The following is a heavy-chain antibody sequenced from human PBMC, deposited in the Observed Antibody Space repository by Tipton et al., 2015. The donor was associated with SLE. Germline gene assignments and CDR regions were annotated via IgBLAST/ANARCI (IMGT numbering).Heavy chain of an antibody. CDR3: TTGSLMVPTGAEDY. Sequence: SLRLSCAASGFTFNKAWLRWVRQIPGKGVEGIGRIKRQADGGTAKYAAPVRGRFIISRDDSKDTLYLRMNSLKTEDTAGYYCTTGSLMVPTGAEDYWGPGTLVTVSS. J-gene: IGHJ4*02. D-gene: IGHD4/OR15-4a*01. CDR1: GFTFNKAW. V-gene: IGHV3-15*01. CDR2: IKRQADGGTA.